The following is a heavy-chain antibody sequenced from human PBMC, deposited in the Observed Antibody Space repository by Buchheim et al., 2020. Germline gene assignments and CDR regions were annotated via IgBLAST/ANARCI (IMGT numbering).Heavy chain of an antibody. J-gene: IGHJ4*02. D-gene: IGHD7-27*01. CDR1: GFTFSSYG. CDR2: ISYDGSNK. V-gene: IGHV3-30*18. CDR3: AKGRANIPLGY. Sequence: QVQLKESGGGVVQPGRSLRLSCAASGFTFSSYGMHWVRQAPGKGLEWVAVISYDGSNKYYADSVKGRFTISRDNSKNTLYLQMNSLRAEDTAVYYCAKGRANIPLGYWGQGTL.